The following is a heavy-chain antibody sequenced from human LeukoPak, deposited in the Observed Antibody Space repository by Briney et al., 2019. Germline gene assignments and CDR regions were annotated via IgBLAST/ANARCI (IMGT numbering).Heavy chain of an antibody. J-gene: IGHJ4*02. CDR2: ISYDGSNK. V-gene: IGHV3-30-3*01. D-gene: IGHD2-21*01. CDR3: ARGVREFDY. Sequence: GRSLRLSCTASGFTFSSYAMHWVRQAPGKGLEWVAVISYDGSNKYYADSVKGRFTISRDNSKNTLYLQMNSLRAEDTAVYYCARGVREFDYWGPGTLVTVSS. CDR1: GFTFSSYA.